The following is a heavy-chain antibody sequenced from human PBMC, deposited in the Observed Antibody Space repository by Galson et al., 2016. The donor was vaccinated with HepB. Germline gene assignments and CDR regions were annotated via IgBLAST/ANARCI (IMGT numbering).Heavy chain of an antibody. V-gene: IGHV3-33*01. J-gene: IGHJ4*02. CDR1: GFTFSLYG. CDR2: TWYYGSKK. CDR3: ARDQQGKRDIFETYWGIDY. D-gene: IGHD3-3*02. Sequence: SLRLSCAASGFTFSLYGMHWVRQAPGKGLEWVAVTWYYGSKKHYAGSVKDRFTISRDNSKNTLYLQMNSLRAEDTAMYYCARDQQGKRDIFETYWGIDYWGQGPLVTVSS.